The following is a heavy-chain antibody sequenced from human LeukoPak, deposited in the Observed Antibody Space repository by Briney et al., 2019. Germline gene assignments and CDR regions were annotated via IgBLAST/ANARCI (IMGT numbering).Heavy chain of an antibody. V-gene: IGHV3-23*01. CDR3: ARGGYSYGAFDY. CDR2: ISGSGGST. Sequence: PGGSLRLSCAASGFTSSSYAMSWVRQAPGKGLEWVSAISGSGGSTYYADSVKGRFTISRDNSKNTLYLQMNSLRAEDTAVYYCARGGYSYGAFDYWGQGTLVTVSS. J-gene: IGHJ4*02. CDR1: GFTSSSYA. D-gene: IGHD5-18*01.